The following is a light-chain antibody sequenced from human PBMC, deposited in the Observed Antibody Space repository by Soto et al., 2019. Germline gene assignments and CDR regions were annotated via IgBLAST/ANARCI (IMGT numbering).Light chain of an antibody. Sequence: QAVVTQPPSASGTPGQRVTISCSGSSSNIGSNYVYWYQQRPGTAPKLLIYRNNQRPSGVPDRFSGSKSGTSASLAISGLRSEDEADYYCAAWDDSLSGRGVFGGGTKVTVL. CDR3: AAWDDSLSGRGV. J-gene: IGLJ3*02. V-gene: IGLV1-47*01. CDR2: RNN. CDR1: SSNIGSNY.